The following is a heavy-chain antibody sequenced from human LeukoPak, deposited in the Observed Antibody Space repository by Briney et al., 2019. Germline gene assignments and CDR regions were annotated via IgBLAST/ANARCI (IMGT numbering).Heavy chain of an antibody. V-gene: IGHV4-39*07. Sequence: SETLSLTCTVSGGSISSSSYYWGWIRQSPRKGLEWIGSFYYSGSTYYTPSLKSRVTISVDTSKNQFSLKLSSVTAADTAVYYCARGAYSSSQRGWFDPWGQGTLVTVSS. CDR2: FYYSGST. CDR3: ARGAYSSSQRGWFDP. D-gene: IGHD6-13*01. CDR1: GGSISSSSYY. J-gene: IGHJ5*02.